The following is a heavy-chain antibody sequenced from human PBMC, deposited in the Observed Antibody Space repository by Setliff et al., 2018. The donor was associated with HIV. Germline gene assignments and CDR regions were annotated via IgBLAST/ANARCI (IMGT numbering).Heavy chain of an antibody. Sequence: PSETLSLTCTVSGGSISSSSYYWGWIRQPPGKGLEWIGSIYYSGSTYYNPSLKSRVTISVDTSKNQFFLKLSSVTAPDTAIYYCARQTWEYYDTLTGYYRSPKNFDSWGQGTLVTVSS. CDR1: GGSISSSSYY. V-gene: IGHV4-39*01. CDR3: ARQTWEYYDTLTGYYRSPKNFDS. CDR2: IYYSGST. D-gene: IGHD3-9*01. J-gene: IGHJ4*02.